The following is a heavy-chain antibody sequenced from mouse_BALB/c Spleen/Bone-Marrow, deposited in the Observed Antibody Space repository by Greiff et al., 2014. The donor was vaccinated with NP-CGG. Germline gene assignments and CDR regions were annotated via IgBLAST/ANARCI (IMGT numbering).Heavy chain of an antibody. CDR2: IYPGDGDI. CDR1: GYTFTSYW. CDR3: ASPYGNYDAMDY. J-gene: IGHJ4*01. Sequence: QVQLQQSGAELARPGASVKLSCKASGYTFTSYWMQWVKQRPGQGLEWIGAIYPGDGDIRYTQKFRGKATLTADKSSNTAYMQLSSLTSEDSAVYVCASPYGNYDAMDYWGQGTSVTVSS. D-gene: IGHD2-1*01. V-gene: IGHV1-87*01.